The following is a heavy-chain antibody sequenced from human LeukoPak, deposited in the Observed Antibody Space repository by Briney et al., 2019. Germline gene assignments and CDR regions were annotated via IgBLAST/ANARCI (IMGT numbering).Heavy chain of an antibody. J-gene: IGHJ3*02. D-gene: IGHD6-19*01. CDR1: GFTFDDYA. Sequence: PGGSLRLSCAASGFTFDDYAMHWVRQAPGKGLEWVSGISWNSGSIGYADSVKGLFTISRDNAKNSLYLQMNSLRAEDTALYYCAKDVWSGWLNDAFDIWGQGTMVTVSS. V-gene: IGHV3-9*01. CDR3: AKDVWSGWLNDAFDI. CDR2: ISWNSGSI.